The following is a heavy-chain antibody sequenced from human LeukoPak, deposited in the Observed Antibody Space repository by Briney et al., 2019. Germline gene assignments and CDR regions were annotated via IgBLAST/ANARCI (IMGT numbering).Heavy chain of an antibody. D-gene: IGHD3-3*01. CDR2: INHSGST. V-gene: IGHV4-34*01. CDR3: ARGCHYDFWSGYYGNDAFDI. J-gene: IGHJ3*02. CDR1: XGSXXXYY. Sequence: XAVXXGSXXXYYWSWIRQPPGKGLEWIGEINHSGSTNYNPSLTSRVTISVDTSKNQFSLKLSSVTAADTAVYYCARGCHYDFWSGYYGNDAFDIWGQGTMVTVSS.